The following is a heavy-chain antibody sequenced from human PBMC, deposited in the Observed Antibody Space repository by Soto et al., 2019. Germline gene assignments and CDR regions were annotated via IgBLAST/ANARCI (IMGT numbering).Heavy chain of an antibody. CDR3: ARGSTYYGVVT. CDR2: IYYIGTT. J-gene: IGHJ5*02. D-gene: IGHD3-10*01. Sequence: QVQLQESGPRLVKPSQTLSLTCTVSGDSIGSGDYYWTWIRQPPGKGLELIGYIYYIGTTFYNPSPESRVNISVDTSKNQFSLRVTSVTAADTAVYYCARGSTYYGVVTWGQGTLITVSS. V-gene: IGHV4-30-4*01. CDR1: GDSIGSGDYY.